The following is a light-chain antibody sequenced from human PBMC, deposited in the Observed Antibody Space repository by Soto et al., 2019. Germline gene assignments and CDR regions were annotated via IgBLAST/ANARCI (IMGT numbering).Light chain of an antibody. V-gene: IGKV3-20*01. CDR1: QYVSSSY. CDR3: QQYGTSPWT. Sequence: EIVLTHSQGTLSLSPCERATLSFSASQYVSSSYLAWYQQKPGQAPRLLIYGASSRATGIPDRFSGSGSGTDFTLTISRLEPEDFAVYYCQQYGTSPWTFGQGTKVDIK. J-gene: IGKJ1*01. CDR2: GAS.